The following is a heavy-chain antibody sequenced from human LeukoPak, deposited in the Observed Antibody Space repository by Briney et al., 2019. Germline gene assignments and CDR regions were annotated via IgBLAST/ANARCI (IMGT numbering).Heavy chain of an antibody. J-gene: IGHJ4*02. CDR3: ARDSFGYYDSSGYYHSLGY. CDR2: IWYDGSNK. CDR1: GFTFSSYG. V-gene: IGHV3-33*01. D-gene: IGHD3-22*01. Sequence: GGSLRLSCAASGFTFSSYGMHWVRQAPGKGLEWVAVIWYDGSNKYYADSVKGRFTISRDNSKNTLYLQMNSLRAEDTAVYYCARDSFGYYDSSGYYHSLGYWGQGTLVTVSS.